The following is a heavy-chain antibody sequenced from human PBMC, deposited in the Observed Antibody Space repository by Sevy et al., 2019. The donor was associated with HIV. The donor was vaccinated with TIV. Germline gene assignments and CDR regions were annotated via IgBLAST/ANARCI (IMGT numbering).Heavy chain of an antibody. J-gene: IGHJ4*02. CDR1: GFSFSSYG. D-gene: IGHD1-26*01. Sequence: GSLRLSCAASGFSFSSYGMHWVRQAPGKGLEWGAVIWYDGSGKYYSDSVKGRFTISRDNSKNTLFLQMNSLRVEDTAIYYCAKGAGQYFFDYWGQGTLVTVSS. CDR3: AKGAGQYFFDY. CDR2: IWYDGSGK. V-gene: IGHV3-33*06.